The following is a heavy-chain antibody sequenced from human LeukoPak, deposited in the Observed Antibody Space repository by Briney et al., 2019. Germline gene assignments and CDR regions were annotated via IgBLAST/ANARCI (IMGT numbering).Heavy chain of an antibody. CDR1: GGSISSGSYY. CDR3: ARGISVNCSSTSCYFDWFDP. D-gene: IGHD2-2*01. V-gene: IGHV4-61*02. Sequence: SQTLSLTCTVSGGSISSGSYYWSWIRQPAGEGLEWIGRIYTSGSTNYNPSLKSRVTISVDTSENQFSLKLSSVTAADTAVYYCARGISVNCSSTSCYFDWFDPWGQGTLVTVSS. J-gene: IGHJ5*02. CDR2: IYTSGST.